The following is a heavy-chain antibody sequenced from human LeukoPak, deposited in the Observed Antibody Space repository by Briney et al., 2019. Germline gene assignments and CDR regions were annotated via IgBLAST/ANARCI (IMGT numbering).Heavy chain of an antibody. CDR2: VSDSGAT. D-gene: IGHD4-17*01. Sequence: PSETLSLTCTVSGGSINDFYWTWIRQAPGKWLEWVGYVSDSGATDYNPSLRSRVTMSVDTSKNEFSLQLTSVTAADTAMYYCARVVRGAVTSNCFAPWGQGTLVTVSS. V-gene: IGHV4-59*01. CDR1: GGSINDFY. J-gene: IGHJ5*02. CDR3: ARVVRGAVTSNCFAP.